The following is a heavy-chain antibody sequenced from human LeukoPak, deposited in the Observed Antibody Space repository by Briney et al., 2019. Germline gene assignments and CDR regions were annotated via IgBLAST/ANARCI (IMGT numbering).Heavy chain of an antibody. Sequence: GGSLRLSCAASGFTFSSYSMNWVRQAPGKGLEWVSYISSSSSTIYYADSVKGRFTISRDNAKNSLYLQMNSLRAEDTAVYYCARDPLRYLRVGHYDYWGQGTLVAVSS. V-gene: IGHV3-48*01. CDR2: ISSSSSTI. J-gene: IGHJ4*02. CDR1: GFTFSSYS. CDR3: ARDPLRYLRVGHYDY. D-gene: IGHD3-9*01.